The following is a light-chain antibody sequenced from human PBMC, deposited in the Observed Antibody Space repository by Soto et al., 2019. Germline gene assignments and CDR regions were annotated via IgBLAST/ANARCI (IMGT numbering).Light chain of an antibody. CDR3: AAWDASLGGSYV. J-gene: IGLJ1*01. V-gene: IGLV1-44*01. CDR1: SSHIGGNT. CDR2: SNN. Sequence: QSVLTQPPSASETPGQRVTISCSGSSSHIGGNTVNWYQQLPGTAPKLLIYSNNQRPSGVPDRFSGSKSGTSASLAISGLQSEDEADYYCAAWDASLGGSYVFGTGTKVTVL.